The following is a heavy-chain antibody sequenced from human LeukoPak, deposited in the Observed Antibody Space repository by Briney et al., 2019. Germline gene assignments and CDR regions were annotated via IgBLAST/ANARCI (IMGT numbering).Heavy chain of an antibody. J-gene: IGHJ5*02. CDR3: ARVISDYYDSSGYWFDP. CDR1: GGSISSGDYY. CDR2: IYYSGST. Sequence: PSQTLSLTCTVSGGSISSGDYYWSWIRQPPGKGLEWIGYIYYSGSTYYNPSLKSRVTISVDTSKNQFSLKLSSVTAADTAVYYCARVISDYYDSSGYWFDPWGQGTLVTVSS. V-gene: IGHV4-30-4*01. D-gene: IGHD3-22*01.